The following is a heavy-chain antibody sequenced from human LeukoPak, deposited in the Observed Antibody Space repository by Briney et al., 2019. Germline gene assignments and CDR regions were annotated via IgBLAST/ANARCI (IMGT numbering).Heavy chain of an antibody. CDR2: ISGSGGST. CDR3: AKLIVSQGIY. Sequence: TGGSLRLSCAASGFTFSSYAMSWVRQAPGKGLEWVSAISGSGGSTYYADSVKGRFAISRDNSKNTLYPQMNSLRAEDTAVYYCAKLIVSQGIYWGQGTLVTVSS. CDR1: GFTFSSYA. D-gene: IGHD1-14*01. J-gene: IGHJ4*02. V-gene: IGHV3-23*01.